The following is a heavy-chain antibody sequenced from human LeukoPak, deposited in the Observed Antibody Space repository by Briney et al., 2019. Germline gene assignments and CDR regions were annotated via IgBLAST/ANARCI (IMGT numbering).Heavy chain of an antibody. CDR2: IYSGGST. V-gene: IGHV3-66*01. J-gene: IGHJ4*02. Sequence: GSLRLSCAASGFTVSSNYMSWVRQAPGKGLEWVSLIYSGGSTYYADSVKGRFTISRDNSKNTLYLQMNSLRAEDTAVYYCARAESGQWYIDYWGQGTLVTVSS. CDR3: ARAESGQWYIDY. D-gene: IGHD6-19*01. CDR1: GFTVSSNY.